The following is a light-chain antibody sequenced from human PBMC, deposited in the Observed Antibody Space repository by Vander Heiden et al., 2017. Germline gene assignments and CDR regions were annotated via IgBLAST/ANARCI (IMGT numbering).Light chain of an antibody. Sequence: EIVLTQSPGILSLPPGERATLSCRASQSVSSSYLAWYQQKPGQAPRLLIYGASSRATGIPDRFSGSGSGTDFTLTISRLEPEDFAVYYCQQYGSSPRITFGQGTRLEIK. CDR3: QQYGSSPRIT. CDR1: QSVSSSY. J-gene: IGKJ5*01. V-gene: IGKV3-20*01. CDR2: GAS.